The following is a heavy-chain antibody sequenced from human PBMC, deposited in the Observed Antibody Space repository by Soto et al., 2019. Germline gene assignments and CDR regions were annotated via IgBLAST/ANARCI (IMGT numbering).Heavy chain of an antibody. D-gene: IGHD1-1*01. CDR3: ARADNAGVRYYCGKAV. Sequence: QVQLVQSGAEVKKPGSSVKVSCKASGGTFSSYTISWVRQAPGQGLEWMGRIIPILGIANYAQKFQGRVTITADKSTSTAYKELSSLRSEDRAVYYCARADNAGVRYYCGKAVCGEGTTVTVSS. CDR1: GGTFSSYT. CDR2: IIPILGIA. J-gene: IGHJ6*04. V-gene: IGHV1-69*02.